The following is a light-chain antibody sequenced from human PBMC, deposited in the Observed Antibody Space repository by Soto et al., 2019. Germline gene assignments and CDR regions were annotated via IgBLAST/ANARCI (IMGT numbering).Light chain of an antibody. J-gene: IGKJ2*01. CDR1: QSVSRSS. CDR3: HLYDSSRPYT. CDR2: TAS. Sequence: EIVLTQSPCTLPLSPGERATLSCRASQSVSRSSLAWYQQRPGQPPRLLIFTASSRATGTPGRFSGSGSGTDFTLTISRMEPEDFAVYYWHLYDSSRPYTFGRGTKVDI. V-gene: IGKV3-20*01.